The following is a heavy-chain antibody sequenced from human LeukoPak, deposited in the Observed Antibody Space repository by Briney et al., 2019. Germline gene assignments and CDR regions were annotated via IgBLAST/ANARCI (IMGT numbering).Heavy chain of an antibody. CDR2: IWYDGSNK. D-gene: IGHD2/OR15-2a*01. Sequence: EGSLRLSCAASGFTFSSYGMHWVRQAPGKGLERVAVIWYDGSNKYYADSVKGRFTISRDNSKNTLYLQMNSLRAEDTAVYYCARDPTQYTTAWYSDYWGQGTLVTVSS. CDR1: GFTFSSYG. J-gene: IGHJ4*02. V-gene: IGHV3-33*01. CDR3: ARDPTQYTTAWYSDY.